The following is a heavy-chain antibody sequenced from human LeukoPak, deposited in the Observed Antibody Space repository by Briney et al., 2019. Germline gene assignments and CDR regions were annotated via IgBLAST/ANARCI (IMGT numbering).Heavy chain of an antibody. CDR3: AREPVYYDILTGYYTRSGFDY. V-gene: IGHV1-69*06. Sequence: SVKVSCKASGGTFSSYAISWVRQAPGQGLEWMGGIIPIFGTANYAQKFQGRVTITADKSTSTAYMELSSLRSEDTAVYYCAREPVYYDILTGYYTRSGFDYWGQGTLVTVSS. CDR1: GGTFSSYA. D-gene: IGHD3-9*01. J-gene: IGHJ4*02. CDR2: IIPIFGTA.